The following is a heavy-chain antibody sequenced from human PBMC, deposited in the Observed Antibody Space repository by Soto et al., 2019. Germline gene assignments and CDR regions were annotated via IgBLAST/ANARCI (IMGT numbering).Heavy chain of an antibody. CDR3: ARDHPSRNSVYSSGWYGNY. D-gene: IGHD6-19*01. J-gene: IGHJ4*02. CDR2: IIPIFGTA. Sequence: SVKISSEASGGTFSSYAIKGVRQAPGQGLEWMGGIIPIFGTANYAQKFQGRVTITADESTSTAYMELSSLRSEDTAVYYCARDHPSRNSVYSSGWYGNYWGQGSLVTVSS. V-gene: IGHV1-69*13. CDR1: GGTFSSYA.